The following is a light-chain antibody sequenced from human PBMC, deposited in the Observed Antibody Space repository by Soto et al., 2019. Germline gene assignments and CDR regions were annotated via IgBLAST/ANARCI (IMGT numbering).Light chain of an antibody. CDR3: QQCHGYSS. CDR2: KTS. CDR1: QSISGW. J-gene: IGKJ2*01. V-gene: IGKV1-5*03. Sequence: DIQMTQSPSTLSASVGDRVTITCRASQSISGWLAWYQQKPGKAPKLLISKTSSLESGVPSRFSGSESGTYFTLTISSLQPDDFATYYCQQCHGYSSFGQGTKVDIK.